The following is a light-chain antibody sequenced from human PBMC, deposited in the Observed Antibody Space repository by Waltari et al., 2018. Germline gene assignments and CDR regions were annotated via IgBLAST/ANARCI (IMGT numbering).Light chain of an antibody. CDR1: ASNIGVNV. J-gene: IGLJ3*02. CDR3: AAWDDRFNGHWL. Sequence: QSVLTQPPSASGTPGQTVTISCSGSASNIGVNVVTWYQQIPGKAPKLLIYRNYKRPTGTRSRFSGSKSGTSASLAISGLQSEDEADYYCAAWDDRFNGHWLCGGGTKVTVL. CDR2: RNY. V-gene: IGLV1-44*01.